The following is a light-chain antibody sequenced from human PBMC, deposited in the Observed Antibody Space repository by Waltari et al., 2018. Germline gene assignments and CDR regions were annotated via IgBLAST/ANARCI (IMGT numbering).Light chain of an antibody. Sequence: EIVLTQSPGTLSLSPGERATLSCRARQSVSRTLAWYQQKPGQAPRLLIYGASDRATGIPERFSCCWSCTDFSLTISRLEPEDFAVYYCQHYVRLPATFGQGTKVEIK. V-gene: IGKV3-20*01. CDR1: QSVSRT. CDR3: QHYVRLPAT. CDR2: GAS. J-gene: IGKJ1*01.